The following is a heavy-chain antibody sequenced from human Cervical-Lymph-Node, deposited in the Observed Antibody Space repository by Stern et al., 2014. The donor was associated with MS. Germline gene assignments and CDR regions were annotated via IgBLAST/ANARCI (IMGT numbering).Heavy chain of an antibody. Sequence: APGKGLEWVSYISSSSSTIYYEDSVKGRFTISRDNAKNSLYLQMNSLRDEDTAVYYCARDLKYYDFWSSYFVPYGMDVWGQGTTVTVSS. V-gene: IGHV3-48*02. CDR2: ISSSSSTI. J-gene: IGHJ6*02. D-gene: IGHD3-3*01. CDR3: ARDLKYYDFWSSYFVPYGMDV.